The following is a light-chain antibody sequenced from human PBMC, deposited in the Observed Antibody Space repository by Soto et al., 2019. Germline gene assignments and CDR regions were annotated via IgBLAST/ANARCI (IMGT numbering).Light chain of an antibody. CDR1: QSVSCSY. CDR2: GAS. Sequence: EIGLTQSPGTLYLSPGERATLSCRAIQSVSCSYLAWYQQKPGQAPRLLIYGASSRATGIPDRFSGSGSGTDFTLTISRLEPEDFAEYYCQQYGSAPITFGPGTKVDIK. CDR3: QQYGSAPIT. V-gene: IGKV3-20*01. J-gene: IGKJ3*01.